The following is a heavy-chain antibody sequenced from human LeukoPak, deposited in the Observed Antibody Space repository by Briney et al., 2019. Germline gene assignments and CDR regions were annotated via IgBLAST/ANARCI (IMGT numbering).Heavy chain of an antibody. J-gene: IGHJ4*02. CDR3: ARDSAEVYAIFDY. Sequence: ASVKVSCKASGYTFTGYYMHWVRQAPGQGLEWMGWINPNSGGTNYAQKFQGRVTMTRDTSVSTAYMELSRLRSDDTAVYYYARDSAEVYAIFDYWGQGTLVTVSS. V-gene: IGHV1-2*02. CDR1: GYTFTGYY. D-gene: IGHD2-8*01. CDR2: INPNSGGT.